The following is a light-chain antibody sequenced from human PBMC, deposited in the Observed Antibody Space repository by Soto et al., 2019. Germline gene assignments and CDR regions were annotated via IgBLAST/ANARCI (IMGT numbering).Light chain of an antibody. V-gene: IGKV1-6*01. CDR2: AAS. CDR3: LQDYDYPRT. CDR1: QGIRGE. J-gene: IGKJ1*01. Sequence: AIQMTQSPSSLSASVGDRVTITCRASQGIRGELGWYQQKAGKAPNLLISAASRLQSGVPSRFSGRGSGTDFTLTISSLQPEDFATYYCLQDYDYPRTVVQGTKV.